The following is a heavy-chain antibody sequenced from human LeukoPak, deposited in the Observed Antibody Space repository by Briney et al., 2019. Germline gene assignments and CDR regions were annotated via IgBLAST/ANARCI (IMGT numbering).Heavy chain of an antibody. J-gene: IGHJ4*02. CDR3: ARLWFGESSKNFFDY. D-gene: IGHD3-10*01. CDR1: GYTFTGYY. Sequence: GASVKVSCKASGYTFTGYYMHWVRQAPGQGLEWMGWINPNSGGTNYAQKFQGRVTMTRDTSISTAYMELSRLRSDDTAVYYCARLWFGESSKNFFDYWGQGTLVTVSS. CDR2: INPNSGGT. V-gene: IGHV1-2*02.